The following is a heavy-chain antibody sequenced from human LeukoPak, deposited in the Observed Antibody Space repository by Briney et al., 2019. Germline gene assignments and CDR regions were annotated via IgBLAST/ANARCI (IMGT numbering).Heavy chain of an antibody. J-gene: IGHJ5*02. Sequence: PSETLSLTCTVYAGSISCYYWSWLPQPPGKGLEWIGYIYYSGRTNYNPSLKSRATISVDTSKNQISLKLSSVTAADTAVYYCARHHRAWFDPWGQGTLVTVSS. CDR3: ARHHRAWFDP. V-gene: IGHV4-59*08. CDR1: AGSISCYY. CDR2: IYYSGRT.